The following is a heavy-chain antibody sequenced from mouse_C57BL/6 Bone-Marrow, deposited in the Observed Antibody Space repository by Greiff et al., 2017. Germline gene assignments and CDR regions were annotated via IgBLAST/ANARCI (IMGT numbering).Heavy chain of an antibody. Sequence: EVKLVESGGDLVKPGGSLKLSCAASGFTFSSYGMSWVRQTPDKRLEWVATISSGGSYTYYPDSVKGRFTISRDNAKNTLYLQMSSLKSEDTAMYYCARQRPYYDGSLDLPMDYWGQGTSVTVSS. CDR2: ISSGGSYT. CDR1: GFTFSSYG. V-gene: IGHV5-6*01. CDR3: ARQRPYYDGSLDLPMDY. J-gene: IGHJ4*01. D-gene: IGHD1-1*01.